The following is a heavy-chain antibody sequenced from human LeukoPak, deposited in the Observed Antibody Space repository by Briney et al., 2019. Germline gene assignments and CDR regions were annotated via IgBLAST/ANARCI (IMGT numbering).Heavy chain of an antibody. CDR1: GGSISSYY. Sequence: PSETLSLTCTVSGGSISSYYWSWIRQPPGKGLEWIGEINHSGSTNYNPSLKSRVTISVDTSKNQFSLKLSSVTAADTAVYYCARGRITMVQGVYYFDYWRQGTLVTVSS. D-gene: IGHD3-10*01. V-gene: IGHV4-34*01. J-gene: IGHJ4*02. CDR2: INHSGST. CDR3: ARGRITMVQGVYYFDY.